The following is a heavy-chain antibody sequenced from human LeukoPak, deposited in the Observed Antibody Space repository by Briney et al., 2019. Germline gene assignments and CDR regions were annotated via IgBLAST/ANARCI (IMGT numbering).Heavy chain of an antibody. D-gene: IGHD3-16*01. CDR2: IYQRGTT. CDR1: GGSINSGHHS. J-gene: IGHJ2*01. V-gene: IGHV4-30-2*01. CDR3: ARGFMESSYVMTGRYFDL. Sequence: SQTLSLTCAVSGGSINSGHHSWSWLRQPPGKGLEWIGYIYQRGTTFYNSSLKSRVAISIDGSNNRFTLKLNSVTAADTAVYYCARGFMESSYVMTGRYFDLWGRGTLVSVSS.